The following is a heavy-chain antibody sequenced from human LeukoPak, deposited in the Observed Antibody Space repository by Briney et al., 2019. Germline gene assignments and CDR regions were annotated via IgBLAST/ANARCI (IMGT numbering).Heavy chain of an antibody. Sequence: QPGGSLRLSCAASGFTFGSYEMSWVRQAPGKGLEWVSYIGTIISTTYYADSVKGRFTVSRDDAKSSLYLQMSSLRAEDTAVYYCARNVYDLRGQWLVPGFDYWGQGTLVTVSS. CDR1: GFTFGSYE. V-gene: IGHV3-48*03. D-gene: IGHD6-19*01. CDR2: IGTIISTT. J-gene: IGHJ4*02. CDR3: ARNVYDLRGQWLVPGFDY.